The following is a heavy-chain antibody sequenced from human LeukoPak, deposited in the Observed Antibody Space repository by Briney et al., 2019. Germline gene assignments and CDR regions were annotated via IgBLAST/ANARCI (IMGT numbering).Heavy chain of an antibody. D-gene: IGHD2-21*01. CDR2: ISYDGST. J-gene: IGHJ5*02. V-gene: IGHV3-74*01. CDR1: GFTFSSYW. Sequence: GGSLRLSCAASGFTFSSYWMHWVRQGPGKGLVWVSRISYDGSTHYADSVKGRFTISRDNTKNTLFLQMNSLRVDDTAVYYCARDPGGGGARGHNWFDPWRQGTLVTVSS. CDR3: ARDPGGGGARGHNWFDP.